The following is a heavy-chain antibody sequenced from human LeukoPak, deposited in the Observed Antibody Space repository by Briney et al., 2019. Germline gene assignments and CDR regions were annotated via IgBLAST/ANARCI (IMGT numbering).Heavy chain of an antibody. CDR2: ISGSGGST. CDR1: GFTFSSYA. V-gene: IGHV3-23*01. Sequence: GGSPRLSCAASGFTFSSYAMSWVRQAPGKGLEWVSAISGSGGSTYYADSVKGRFTIPRDNSKNTLYLQMNSLRAEDTAVYYCAKGVGYSYGFDYWGQGTLVTVSS. J-gene: IGHJ4*02. CDR3: AKGVGYSYGFDY. D-gene: IGHD5-18*01.